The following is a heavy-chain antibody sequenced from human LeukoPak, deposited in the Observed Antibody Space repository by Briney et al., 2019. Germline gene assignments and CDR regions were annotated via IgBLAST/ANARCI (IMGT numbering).Heavy chain of an antibody. CDR2: INPYSGGT. CDR3: TSQDDYSNNGGVY. CDR1: GYIFTGYY. D-gene: IGHD4-11*01. J-gene: IGHJ4*02. Sequence: ATVKVSCKASGYIFTGYYMHWVRQAPGQGLEWMGWINPYSGGTTYAQKFQGRVTMARDTSISTAYMELSRLNFDDTAVYYCTSQDDYSNNGGVYWGQGTLVTVSS. V-gene: IGHV1-2*02.